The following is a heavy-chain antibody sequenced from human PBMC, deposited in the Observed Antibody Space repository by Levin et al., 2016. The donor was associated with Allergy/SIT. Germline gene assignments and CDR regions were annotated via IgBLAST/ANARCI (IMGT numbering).Heavy chain of an antibody. Sequence: GGSLRLSCATSRFAFSTYGIHWVRQAPGKGLEWVSIISSDGSKYYADSVKDRFTVSRDNSKNTVYLQMNSLRAEDTAVYFCVRDPTRYYLDGSAYYSQIWGQGSLVTVSS. CDR1: RFAFSTYG. J-gene: IGHJ4*02. V-gene: IGHV3-30*03. CDR2: ISSDGSK. D-gene: IGHD3-22*01. CDR3: VRDPTRYYLDGSAYYSQI.